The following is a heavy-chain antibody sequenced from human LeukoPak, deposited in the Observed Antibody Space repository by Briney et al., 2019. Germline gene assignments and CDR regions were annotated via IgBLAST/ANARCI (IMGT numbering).Heavy chain of an antibody. V-gene: IGHV4-38-2*02. CDR1: GYSISSGYY. Sequence: SETLSLTCAVSGYSISSGYYWGWIRQPPGKGLEWIGSIYHSGSTYYNPSLKSRVTISADTSKNLFSLKLSSVTAADTAVYYCARDGCSGGSCYGGIDYWGQGTLVTVSS. CDR2: IYHSGST. D-gene: IGHD2-15*01. CDR3: ARDGCSGGSCYGGIDY. J-gene: IGHJ4*02.